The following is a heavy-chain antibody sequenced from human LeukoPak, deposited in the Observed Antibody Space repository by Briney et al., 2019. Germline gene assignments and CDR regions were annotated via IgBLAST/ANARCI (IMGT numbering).Heavy chain of an antibody. J-gene: IGHJ4*02. CDR3: AKGADTALGY. V-gene: IGHV3-30*02. D-gene: IGHD5-18*01. CDR2: IRYDGSNK. CDR1: GFTLSSYG. Sequence: GGSLRLSCAASGFTLSSYGMHWVRQAPGKGLEWVAFIRYDGSNKYYADSVKGRFTISRDNSKNTLYLQMNSLRAEDTAVYYCAKGADTALGYWGQGTLVTVSS.